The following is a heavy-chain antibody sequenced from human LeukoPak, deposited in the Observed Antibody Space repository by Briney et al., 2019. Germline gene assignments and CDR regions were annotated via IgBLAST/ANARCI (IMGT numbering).Heavy chain of an antibody. CDR1: GFTFSSYS. CDR2: ISSSSSYI. D-gene: IGHD6-13*01. CDR3: AREGSWYAYWDY. Sequence: GGSLRLSCAASGFTFSSYSMNWVRHAPGKGLEWVSSISSSSSYIYYADSVKGGFTISRDNAKNSLYLQMNSPRAEDTAVYYCAREGSWYAYWDYWGQGTLVTVSS. V-gene: IGHV3-21*01. J-gene: IGHJ4*02.